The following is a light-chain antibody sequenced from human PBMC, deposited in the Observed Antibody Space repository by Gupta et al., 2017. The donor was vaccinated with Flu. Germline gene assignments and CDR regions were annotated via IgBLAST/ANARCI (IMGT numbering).Light chain of an antibody. J-gene: IGKJ2*01. CDR1: QGISNW. Sequence: DVQMTQSPFILSASVGDRVTITCRASQGISNWLAWYQQKPGRAPKLLIYKASNLQSGVPSRFSGSGSGTEFTLTISSLQSDDFATYSCQQYNSFPYTFGQGTKLEI. CDR2: KAS. CDR3: QQYNSFPYT. V-gene: IGKV1-5*03.